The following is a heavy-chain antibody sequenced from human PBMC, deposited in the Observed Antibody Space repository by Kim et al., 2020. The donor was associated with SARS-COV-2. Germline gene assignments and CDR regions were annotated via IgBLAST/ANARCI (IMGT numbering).Heavy chain of an antibody. CDR2: IIPIFGTA. J-gene: IGHJ6*02. CDR1: GCTFSSYA. Sequence: SVKVSCKASGCTFSSYAISWVRQAPGQGLEWIGGIIPIFGTANYAQKFQGRVTITADESTSTAYMELSSLRSEDTAVYYCARPSYGSPMDYYSYGMDVWGPGTTVTVSS. V-gene: IGHV1-69*13. D-gene: IGHD2-8*01. CDR3: ARPSYGSPMDYYSYGMDV.